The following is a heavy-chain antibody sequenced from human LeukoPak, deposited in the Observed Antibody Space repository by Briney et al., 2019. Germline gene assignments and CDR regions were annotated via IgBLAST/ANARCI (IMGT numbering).Heavy chain of an antibody. V-gene: IGHV1-69*05. D-gene: IGHD3-22*01. Sequence: SVKVSCKASGYTFTGYYMHWVRQAPGQGLEWMGGIIPLFGTAQYAQKLQGRVTITTDASTNTAYMELSSLRPEDTAVYYCARVTYYYDSSGYYYSAFDIWGQGTMVTVSS. CDR2: IIPLFGTA. CDR1: GYTFTGYY. J-gene: IGHJ3*02. CDR3: ARVTYYYDSSGYYYSAFDI.